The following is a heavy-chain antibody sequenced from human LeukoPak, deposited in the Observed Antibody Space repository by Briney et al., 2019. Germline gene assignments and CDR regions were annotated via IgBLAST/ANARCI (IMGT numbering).Heavy chain of an antibody. D-gene: IGHD6-19*01. CDR2: IYYSGST. CDR1: GGSISSYY. V-gene: IGHV4-59*08. J-gene: IGHJ4*02. CDR3: ARGSPLMAGIYNFDY. Sequence: SETLSLTCTVSGGSISSYYWSWIRQPPGKGLEWIGYIYYSGSTNYNPSLKSRVTISVDTSKNQFSLKLSSVTAADTAVYYCARGSPLMAGIYNFDYWGQGRLVTVSS.